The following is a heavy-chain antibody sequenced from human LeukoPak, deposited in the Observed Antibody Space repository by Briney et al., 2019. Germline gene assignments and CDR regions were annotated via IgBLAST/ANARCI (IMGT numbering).Heavy chain of an antibody. V-gene: IGHV3-33*01. CDR2: IWYDGSNK. J-gene: IGHJ4*02. D-gene: IGHD3-10*01. CDR3: ARAVGPYDY. CDR1: GFTFSTYG. Sequence: PGRSLRLSCAASGFTFSTYGIHWVRQAPGKGLEWVAVIWYDGSNKYYADSVKGRFTISRDNSKNMLYLQMNNLRAEDTAVYYCARAVGPYDYWGQGILVTVSS.